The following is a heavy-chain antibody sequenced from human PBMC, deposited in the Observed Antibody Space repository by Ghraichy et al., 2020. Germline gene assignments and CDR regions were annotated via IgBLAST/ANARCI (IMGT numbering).Heavy chain of an antibody. V-gene: IGHV3-30-3*01. Sequence: GGSLRLSCAASGFTFSSYAMHWVRQAPGKGLEWVAVISYDGSNKYYADSVKGRFTISRDNSKNTLYLQMNSLRAEDTAVYYCASDRVRGYCSGGSCYSYGMDVWGQGTTVTVSS. CDR2: ISYDGSNK. J-gene: IGHJ6*02. CDR3: ASDRVRGYCSGGSCYSYGMDV. CDR1: GFTFSSYA. D-gene: IGHD2-15*01.